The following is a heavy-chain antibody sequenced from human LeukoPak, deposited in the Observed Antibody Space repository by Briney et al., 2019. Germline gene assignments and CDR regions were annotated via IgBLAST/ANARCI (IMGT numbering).Heavy chain of an antibody. CDR1: GFTFSSYS. CDR2: ISSSSGYI. V-gene: IGHV3-21*01. J-gene: IGHJ6*03. CDR3: AREVPAAIYYYYMDV. D-gene: IGHD2-2*02. Sequence: PGGSLRLSCAASGFTFSSYSMNWVRQAPGRGLEWVSSISSSSGYIYYADSVKGRFTISRDNAKNSLYLQMNSLRAEDTAVYYCAREVPAAIYYYYMDVWGKGTTVTVSS.